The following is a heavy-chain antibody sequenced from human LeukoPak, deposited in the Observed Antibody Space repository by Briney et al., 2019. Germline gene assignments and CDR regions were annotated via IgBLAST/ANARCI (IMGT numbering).Heavy chain of an antibody. V-gene: IGHV4-39*01. J-gene: IGHJ4*02. CDR2: IYYSGST. CDR1: GGSISSSSYY. Sequence: SETLSLTCTLSGGSISSSSYYWGWIRQPPGKGLEWIGSIYYSGSTYYNPSLKSRVTISVDTSKNQFSLKLSSVTAADTAVYYCARHVPYDFWSGYYFGYFDYWGQGTLATVSS. CDR3: ARHVPYDFWSGYYFGYFDY. D-gene: IGHD3-3*01.